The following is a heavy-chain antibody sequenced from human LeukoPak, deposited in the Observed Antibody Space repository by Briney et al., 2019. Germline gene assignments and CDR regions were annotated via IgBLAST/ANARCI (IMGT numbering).Heavy chain of an antibody. J-gene: IGHJ4*02. Sequence: GGSLRLSCAASGFTFSSYGMSWVRQAPGKGLEWVSGILNSGGYRYYADSVKGRFTISRDNFKNTLYLQMDSLRAEDTAVYYCAKDRNIAVTGRRGGYFDYWGQGTLVTVSS. V-gene: IGHV3-23*01. CDR3: AKDRNIAVTGRRGGYFDY. CDR2: ILNSGGYR. CDR1: GFTFSSYG. D-gene: IGHD6-19*01.